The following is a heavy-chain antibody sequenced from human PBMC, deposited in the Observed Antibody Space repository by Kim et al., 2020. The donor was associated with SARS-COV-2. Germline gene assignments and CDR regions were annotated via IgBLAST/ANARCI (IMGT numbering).Heavy chain of an antibody. D-gene: IGHD3-10*01. CDR1: GFTFSSYA. Sequence: GGSLRLSCAASGFTFSSYAMSWVRQAPGKGLEWVSAISGSGGSTYYADSVKGRFTISRDNSKNTLYLQMNSLRAEDTAVYYCAKDGGITMVRGVKNCPFDPWGQGTLVTVSS. CDR3: AKDGGITMVRGVKNCPFDP. J-gene: IGHJ5*02. V-gene: IGHV3-23*01. CDR2: ISGSGGST.